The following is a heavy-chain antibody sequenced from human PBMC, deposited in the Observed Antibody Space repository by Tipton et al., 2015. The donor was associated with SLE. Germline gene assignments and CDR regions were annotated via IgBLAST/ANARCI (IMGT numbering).Heavy chain of an antibody. V-gene: IGHV3-7*01. D-gene: IGHD2-21*02. CDR2: IKQDGSEQ. J-gene: IGHJ4*02. CDR3: ARDPGGDQAGADY. Sequence: VQLVQSGGGLVQPGGSLRLSCAASGFTISSYWMTWVRQAPGKGLEWEANIKQDGSEQYYVYSVRGRFTISRDNARNSLYLQMNSLRAEDTALYYCARDPGGDQAGADYWGQGTLVLVSS. CDR1: GFTISSYW.